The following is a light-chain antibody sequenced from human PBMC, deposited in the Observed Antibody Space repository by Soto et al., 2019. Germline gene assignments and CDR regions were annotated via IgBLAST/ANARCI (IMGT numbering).Light chain of an antibody. CDR3: ALYIGSGIWV. V-gene: IGLV8-61*01. J-gene: IGLJ3*02. Sequence: QTVVTQEPSFSVSPGRTVTLTCGLSSGSVSTSYYPSWYQQTPGQAPRTVIYSTNTRSSGVPDRFSGSILGNKAALTITGASADDEADYYCALYIGSGIWVFGGGTKVTVL. CDR2: STN. CDR1: SGSVSTSYY.